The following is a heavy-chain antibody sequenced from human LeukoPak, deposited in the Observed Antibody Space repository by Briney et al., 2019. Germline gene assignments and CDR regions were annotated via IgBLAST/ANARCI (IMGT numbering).Heavy chain of an antibody. V-gene: IGHV3-48*01. J-gene: IGHJ4*02. D-gene: IGHD6-13*01. CDR3: ASGYSSSWYSADFDY. CDR2: INTGGSPI. CDR1: GFTFSRDS. Sequence: GGSLRLSCAASGFTFSRDSMNWVRQAPGKGLEWVSYINTGGSPIYYADSVRGRFTISRDNAKNSLYLQMNSLRAEDTAVYYCASGYSSSWYSADFDYWGQGTLVTVSS.